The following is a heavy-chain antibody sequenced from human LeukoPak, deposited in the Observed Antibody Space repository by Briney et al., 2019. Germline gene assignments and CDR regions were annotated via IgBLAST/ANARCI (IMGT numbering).Heavy chain of an antibody. V-gene: IGHV4-59*05. CDR2: IYYSGST. CDR3: ASLGGIVHFDY. CDR1: GGSISSYY. D-gene: IGHD2-15*01. Sequence: SETLSLTCTVSGGSISSYYWSWIRQPPGKGLEWIGSIYYSGSTYYNPSLKSRVTISVDTSKNQFSLKLSSVTAADTAVYYCASLGGIVHFDYWGQGTLVTVSS. J-gene: IGHJ4*02.